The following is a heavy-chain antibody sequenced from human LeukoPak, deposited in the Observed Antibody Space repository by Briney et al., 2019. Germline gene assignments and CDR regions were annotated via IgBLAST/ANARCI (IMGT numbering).Heavy chain of an antibody. D-gene: IGHD3-9*01. J-gene: IGHJ6*03. CDR2: IIPIFGTA. CDR1: GGTFSSYA. Sequence: GASVKVSCKASGGTFSSYAISWVRQAPGQGLEWMGGIIPIFGTANYAQKFQGRVTITTDESTSTAYMELSSLRSEDTAVYYCASGPILYYYMDVWGKGTTVTVSS. V-gene: IGHV1-69*05. CDR3: ASGPILYYYMDV.